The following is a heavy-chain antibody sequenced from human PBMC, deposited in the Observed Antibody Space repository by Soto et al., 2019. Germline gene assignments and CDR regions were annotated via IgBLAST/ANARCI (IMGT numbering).Heavy chain of an antibody. V-gene: IGHV1-69*13. CDR1: GGTFSSYA. CDR3: ARAPKLDYYDSSGYRYYYGMDV. J-gene: IGHJ6*02. Sequence: SVKVSCKASGGTFSSYAISWVRQAPGQGLEWMGGIIPIFGTANYAQKFQGRVTITADESTSTAYMELSSLRSEDTAVYYCARAPKLDYYDSSGYRYYYGMDVWRQGTTDTVSS. CDR2: IIPIFGTA. D-gene: IGHD3-22*01.